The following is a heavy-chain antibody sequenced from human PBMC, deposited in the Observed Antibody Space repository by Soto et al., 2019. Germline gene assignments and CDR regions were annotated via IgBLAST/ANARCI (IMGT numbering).Heavy chain of an antibody. Sequence: SQTLSLTCAISGDSVSSYSAAWNWIRQSPSGGLEWLGRTCYRSRFFSDYAESVKSRIIINPDTSKNQFSLQLKSVTPEDTAVYYCVRDRYSSSGWFDPWGQGTPVTVSS. CDR1: GDSVSSYSAA. V-gene: IGHV6-1*01. CDR3: VRDRYSSSGWFDP. J-gene: IGHJ5*02. CDR2: TCYRSRFFS. D-gene: IGHD3-10*01.